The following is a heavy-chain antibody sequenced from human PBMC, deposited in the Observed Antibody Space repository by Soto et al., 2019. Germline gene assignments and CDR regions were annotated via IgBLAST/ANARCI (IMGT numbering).Heavy chain of an antibody. J-gene: IGHJ6*02. CDR2: ISAYNGNT. D-gene: IGHD5-12*01. CDR3: ARVDGYISYHSMDV. Sequence: ASVKVSCKASGYTFTSYGISWVRQAPGQGLEWMGWISAYNGNTNYAQKLQGRVTMTTDTSTSTAYMELRSLRSDDTAVYYCARVDGYISYHSMDVWGQGTTVTVSS. CDR1: GYTFTSYG. V-gene: IGHV1-18*04.